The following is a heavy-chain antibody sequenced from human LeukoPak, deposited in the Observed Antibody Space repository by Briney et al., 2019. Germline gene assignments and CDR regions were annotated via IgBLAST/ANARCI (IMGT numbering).Heavy chain of an antibody. CDR3: ATNQPRGYYHWYFAL. CDR1: GGSISSSNW. D-gene: IGHD3-22*01. CDR2: IYHSGST. Sequence: SGTLSLTCAVSGGSISSSNWWSWVRQPPGKGLEWIGEIYHSGSTNYNPSLKSRVTISVDTSKNQFSLKLSSVTAADTAVYYCATNQPRGYYHWYFALWGRGTLVTVSS. V-gene: IGHV4-4*02. J-gene: IGHJ2*01.